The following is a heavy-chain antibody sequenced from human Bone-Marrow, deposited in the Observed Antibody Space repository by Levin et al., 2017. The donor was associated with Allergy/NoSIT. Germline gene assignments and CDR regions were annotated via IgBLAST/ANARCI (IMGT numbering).Heavy chain of an antibody. CDR3: AREMGGSQHYFDY. Sequence: GGSLRLSCAASGFTVSSNFMSWVRQAPGKGLEWVSTLYSGGNTYYPDSAKGRFTISRDNSKNTLYLQMNSLRVEDTAVYYCAREMGGSQHYFDYWGQGTLVTVSS. CDR2: LYSGGNT. CDR1: GFTVSSNF. D-gene: IGHD3-16*01. V-gene: IGHV3-53*01. J-gene: IGHJ4*02.